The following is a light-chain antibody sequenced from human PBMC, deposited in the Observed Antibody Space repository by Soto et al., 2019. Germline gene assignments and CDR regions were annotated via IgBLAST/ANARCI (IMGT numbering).Light chain of an antibody. V-gene: IGKV3-15*01. J-gene: IGKJ1*01. CDR3: QQYNIWPRT. Sequence: EIVITQSPATLSVSPGERATLSCRASQSVSSNLAWYQQKPGQAPRLLISGASTRATGIPARFSGSGSGTEFTLTISSLQSEDFALYYCQQYNIWPRTLGQGTKVDIK. CDR1: QSVSSN. CDR2: GAS.